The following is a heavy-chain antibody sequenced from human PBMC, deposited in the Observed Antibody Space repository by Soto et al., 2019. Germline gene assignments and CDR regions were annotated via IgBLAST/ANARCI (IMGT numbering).Heavy chain of an antibody. J-gene: IGHJ3*02. D-gene: IGHD1-7*01. CDR1: GYTFTSYY. Sequence: ASVKVSCKASGYTFTSYYMHWVRQAPGQGLEWMGIINPSGGSTSYAQKFQGRVTMTRDTSTGTVYMELSSLRSEDTAVYYCAKPFGNYDHAFDIWGQGTMVTV. V-gene: IGHV1-46*01. CDR2: INPSGGST. CDR3: AKPFGNYDHAFDI.